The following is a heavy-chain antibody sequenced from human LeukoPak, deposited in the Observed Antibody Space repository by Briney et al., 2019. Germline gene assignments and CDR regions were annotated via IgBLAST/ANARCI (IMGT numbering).Heavy chain of an antibody. CDR3: ARIRYCGGISCYYIDY. J-gene: IGHJ4*02. CDR1: GFTFSTYA. CDR2: VSESGGGT. D-gene: IGHD2-2*01. V-gene: IGHV3-23*01. Sequence: GGSLRLSCVASGFTFSTYAMGWVRQVPGKGLEWVSSVSESGGGTYYADSVKGRFTISRDNSKDTLSLQMNSLRAEDTAVYYCARIRYCGGISCYYIDYWGQGTLVTVSA.